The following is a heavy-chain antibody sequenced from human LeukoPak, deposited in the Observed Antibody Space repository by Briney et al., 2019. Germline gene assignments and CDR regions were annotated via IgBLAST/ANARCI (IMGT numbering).Heavy chain of an antibody. D-gene: IGHD2-2*01. CDR1: GFTFSSYW. CDR2: INSDGSST. Sequence: PGGSLRLSCAVSGFTFSSYWMHWVRQAPGKGLVWVSRINSDGSSTSYADSVKGRFTISRDNAKNTLYLQMNSLRAEDTAVYYCAIPYQPGDNWFDPWGQGTLVTVSS. CDR3: AIPYQPGDNWFDP. J-gene: IGHJ5*02. V-gene: IGHV3-74*01.